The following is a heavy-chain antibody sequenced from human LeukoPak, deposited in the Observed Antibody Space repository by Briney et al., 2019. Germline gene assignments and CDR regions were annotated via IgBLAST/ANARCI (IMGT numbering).Heavy chain of an antibody. V-gene: IGHV4-34*01. Sequence: SETLSLTCAVYGGSFRGYYGGWIRQTPGKGLEWMGEINHGGSTNYNPSLKSRVTMSVDTSKNQFSLNLASVTAADTAVYHCARASDNDDYSLDYFYYMDVWGEGTTVTVSS. CDR1: GGSFRGYY. J-gene: IGHJ6*03. CDR3: ARASDNDDYSLDYFYYMDV. CDR2: INHGGST. D-gene: IGHD4-17*01.